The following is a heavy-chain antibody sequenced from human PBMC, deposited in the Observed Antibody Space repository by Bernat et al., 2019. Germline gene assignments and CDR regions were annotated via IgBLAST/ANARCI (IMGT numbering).Heavy chain of an antibody. CDR1: GYTFTSYG. D-gene: IGHD6-13*01. V-gene: IGHV1-18*01. CDR2: ISAYNGNT. Sequence: QVQLVQSGAEVKKPGASVKVSCKASGYTFTSYGISWVRQAPGQGLEWMGWISAYNGNTNYAQKLQGRVTMTTGTSTSTAYMELRSLRSDDTAVYYCARDRRSSSWYFYYYGMDVWGQGTTVTVSS. J-gene: IGHJ6*02. CDR3: ARDRRSSSWYFYYYGMDV.